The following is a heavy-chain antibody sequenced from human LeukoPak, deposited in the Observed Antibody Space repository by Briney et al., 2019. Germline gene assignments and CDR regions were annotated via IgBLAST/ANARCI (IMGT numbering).Heavy chain of an antibody. CDR3: AKSQQLWFGELLGGFDY. Sequence: GGSLRLSCAASGFTFSSYAMSWVRQAPGKGLEWVSAISGSGGSTYYADSVKGRFTISRDNSKNTLYLQMNSLRAEDTAVYYCAKSQQLWFGELLGGFDYWGQGTLVTVSS. J-gene: IGHJ4*02. V-gene: IGHV3-23*01. CDR2: ISGSGGST. D-gene: IGHD3-10*01. CDR1: GFTFSSYA.